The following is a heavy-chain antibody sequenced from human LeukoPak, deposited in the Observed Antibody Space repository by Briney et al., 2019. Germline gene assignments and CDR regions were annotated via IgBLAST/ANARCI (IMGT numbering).Heavy chain of an antibody. CDR3: ASGRRRVPAAIRDY. J-gene: IGHJ4*02. V-gene: IGHV4-34*01. CDR2: INHSGST. D-gene: IGHD2-2*02. Sequence: PSETLSLTCAVYGGSFSGYYWSWIGQPAGKELEGMGGINHSGSTNYHPSLKRRVTMSVDTSKNQFSLNLSSVPGADTAVYYCASGRRRVPAAIRDYWGQGTLVTVSS. CDR1: GGSFSGYY.